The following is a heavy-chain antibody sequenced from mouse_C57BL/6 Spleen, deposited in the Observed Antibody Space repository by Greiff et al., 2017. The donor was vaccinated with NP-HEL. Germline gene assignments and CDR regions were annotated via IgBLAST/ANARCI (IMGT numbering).Heavy chain of an antibody. CDR1: GYTFTDYE. V-gene: IGHV1-15*01. CDR3: TREDVYFDY. Sequence: VQLQQSGAELVRPGASVTLSCKASGYTFTDYEMHWVKQTPVHGLAWIGAIDPETGGTAYNQKFKGKAILTADKSSSTAYMELRSLTSEDSAVYYCTREDVYFDYWGQGTTLTVSS. J-gene: IGHJ2*01. CDR2: IDPETGGT.